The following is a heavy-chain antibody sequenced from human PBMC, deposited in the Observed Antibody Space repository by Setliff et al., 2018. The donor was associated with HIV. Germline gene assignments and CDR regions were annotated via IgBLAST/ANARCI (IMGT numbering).Heavy chain of an antibody. CDR3: AGGYSAAGTLYYYGMDV. D-gene: IGHD6-13*01. V-gene: IGHV1-18*01. Sequence: VKVSCKASGYTFTSYGISWVRQAPGQGLEWMGWISAYNGNTNYAQKLQGRVTMTTDTSTSTAYMELRSLRSYATAVYYCAGGYSAAGTLYYYGMDVWGQGTTVTVSS. CDR2: ISAYNGNT. CDR1: GYTFTSYG. J-gene: IGHJ6*02.